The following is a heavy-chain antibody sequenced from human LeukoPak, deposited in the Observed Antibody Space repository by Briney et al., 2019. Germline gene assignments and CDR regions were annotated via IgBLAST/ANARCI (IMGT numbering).Heavy chain of an antibody. J-gene: IGHJ4*02. CDR2: IFPGDSDT. CDR3: ARHVDSSSWSPFAY. V-gene: IGHV5-51*01. D-gene: IGHD6-13*01. CDR1: GYIFTNYL. Sequence: AEALKISCKGSGYIFTNYLIGWVREMPGKGLELMGIIFPGDSDTKYSPYFKGHVTISAAKSISTAYLQWSRLKASDTAMYYCARHVDSSSWSPFAYWGQGPLVTVS.